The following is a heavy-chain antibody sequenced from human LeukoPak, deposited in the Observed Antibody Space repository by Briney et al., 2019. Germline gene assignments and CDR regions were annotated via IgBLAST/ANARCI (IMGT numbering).Heavy chain of an antibody. D-gene: IGHD2-15*01. CDR3: ARGGRFAPIVVVVAATQPMDV. Sequence: KPSETLSLTCAVYGGSFSAYYWSWIRQPPGKGLEWIGEINHSGSTNYNPSLKSRVTMSVDTSKNQFSLKLNSVTAADTAVYYCARGGRFAPIVVVVAATQPMDVWGKGTTVTVSS. V-gene: IGHV4-34*01. CDR1: GGSFSAYY. J-gene: IGHJ6*04. CDR2: INHSGST.